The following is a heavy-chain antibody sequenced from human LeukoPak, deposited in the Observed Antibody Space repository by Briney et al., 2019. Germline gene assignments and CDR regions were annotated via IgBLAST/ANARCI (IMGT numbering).Heavy chain of an antibody. Sequence: SETLSLTCTVSGGSISSSSYYWGWIRQPPGKGLEWIGSICYSGSTYYNPSLKSRVAIYVDTSKNQLSLKLSSVTATDTAVYYCARHDPGSGTHYYSRNNWFDPWGQGTLVTVSS. CDR1: GGSISSSSYY. V-gene: IGHV4-39*01. CDR3: ARHDPGSGTHYYSRNNWFDP. D-gene: IGHD3-10*01. J-gene: IGHJ5*02. CDR2: ICYSGST.